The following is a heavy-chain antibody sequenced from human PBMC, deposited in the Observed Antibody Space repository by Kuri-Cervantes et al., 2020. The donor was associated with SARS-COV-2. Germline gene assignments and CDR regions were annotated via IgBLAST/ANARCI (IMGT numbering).Heavy chain of an antibody. V-gene: IGHV1-24*01. CDR1: GYTVTELS. Sequence: ASVKVSCKVSGYTVTELSMHWVRQAPGKGLEWMGGFDPEYGEIIYAQKFQCRVTMTEDTSTDTEYMELSSLRSDDTAVYYCAAVDYDSYGYSWHFDSWGHGALVTVSS. D-gene: IGHD3-22*01. J-gene: IGHJ4*01. CDR3: AAVDYDSYGYSWHFDS. CDR2: FDPEYGEI.